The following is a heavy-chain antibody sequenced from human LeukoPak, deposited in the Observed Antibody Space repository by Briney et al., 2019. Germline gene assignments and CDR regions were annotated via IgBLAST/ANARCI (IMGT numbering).Heavy chain of an antibody. CDR3: ARDLGAVAGPHIDY. Sequence: ASVNVSCKASGYIFTSYGISWVRQAPGQGLEWMGWIRAYNGNTNYAQKLQGRPTMNTDTSTSTAYMELRSLRSDDTAVYYCARDLGAVAGPHIDYWGQGTLLTDSS. D-gene: IGHD6-19*01. J-gene: IGHJ4*02. CDR2: IRAYNGNT. CDR1: GYIFTSYG. V-gene: IGHV1-18*01.